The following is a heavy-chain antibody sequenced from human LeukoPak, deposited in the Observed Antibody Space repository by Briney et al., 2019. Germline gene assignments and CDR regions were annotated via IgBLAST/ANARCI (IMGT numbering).Heavy chain of an antibody. CDR3: ARAPASYGSGNDYSNDYGMGV. D-gene: IGHD3-10*01. J-gene: IGHJ6*02. Sequence: SVKVSCKASGGTFSSYAISWVRQAPGQGLEWMGGIIPIFGTANYAQKFQGRVSMTRDTSISTAYMELSSLRPEDTAVYYCARAPASYGSGNDYSNDYGMGVWGQGTTLTVTS. CDR1: GGTFSSYA. CDR2: IIPIFGTA. V-gene: IGHV1-69*05.